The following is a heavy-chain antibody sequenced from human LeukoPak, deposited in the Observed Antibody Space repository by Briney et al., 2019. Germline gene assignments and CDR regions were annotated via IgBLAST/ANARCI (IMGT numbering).Heavy chain of an antibody. Sequence: GGSLRLSCAASGFTFSSYDMHWVRQAPGKGLEWVAVISYDGSNKYYADSVKGRFTISRDNSKNTLYLQMNSLRAEDTAVYYCAKDSSRYDITYGMDVWGKGTTVTVSS. J-gene: IGHJ6*04. V-gene: IGHV3-30*18. CDR2: ISYDGSNK. CDR3: AKDSSRYDITYGMDV. D-gene: IGHD3-9*01. CDR1: GFTFSSYD.